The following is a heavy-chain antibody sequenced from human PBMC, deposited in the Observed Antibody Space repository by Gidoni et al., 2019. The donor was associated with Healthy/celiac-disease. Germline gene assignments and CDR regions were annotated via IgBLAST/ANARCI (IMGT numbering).Heavy chain of an antibody. CDR3: ASLPPGRYGSGKYYYYGMDV. CDR1: GGSFSGYY. Sequence: QVQLQQWGAGLLKPSETLSLTCAVYGGSFSGYYWSWIRQPPGTGLEGIGEINHSGSTNSNSSIESRVTISVDTSKNQFSLKLSSVTAADTAVYYCASLPPGRYGSGKYYYYGMDVWGQGTTVTVSS. V-gene: IGHV4-34*01. CDR2: INHSGST. J-gene: IGHJ6*02. D-gene: IGHD3-10*01.